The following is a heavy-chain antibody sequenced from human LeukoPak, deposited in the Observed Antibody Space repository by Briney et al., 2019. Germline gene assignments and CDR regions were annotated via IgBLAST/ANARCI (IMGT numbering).Heavy chain of an antibody. CDR2: TKQDGSEK. D-gene: IGHD3-22*01. CDR1: GFTFSSYW. J-gene: IGHJ5*02. V-gene: IGHV3-7*01. Sequence: GGSLRLSCAASGFTFSSYWMSWVRQPPGKGLEWVARTKQDGSEKYYVDSVMGRFIISRDNAKNPLYLEMDSLRAEDTSVYYCARDPYDGKFDPWGRGTLVTVSS. CDR3: ARDPYDGKFDP.